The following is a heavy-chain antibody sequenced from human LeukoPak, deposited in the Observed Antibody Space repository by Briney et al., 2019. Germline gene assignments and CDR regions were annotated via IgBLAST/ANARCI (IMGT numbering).Heavy chain of an antibody. D-gene: IGHD6-13*01. CDR2: ISTSGSTI. CDR1: GFTFSSYE. Sequence: GGSLRLSCAASGFTFSSYEMNWVRQVPGKGLDWVSYISTSGSTIYYADSVKGRFTISRDNAKSSLYLQMNSLRAEDTAVYYCATSRGSWPDYFDYWGQGTLVTVSS. V-gene: IGHV3-48*03. CDR3: ATSRGSWPDYFDY. J-gene: IGHJ4*02.